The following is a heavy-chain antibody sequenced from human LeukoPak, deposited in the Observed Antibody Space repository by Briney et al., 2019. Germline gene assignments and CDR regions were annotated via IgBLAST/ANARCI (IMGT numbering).Heavy chain of an antibody. CDR2: ISGGGSST. D-gene: IGHD4-17*01. CDR3: AKDGYGVLDY. V-gene: IGHV3-23*01. CDR1: GFTFSNYV. Sequence: GGSLRLSCAASGFTFSNYVMSWVRQAPGKGLEWVSDISGGGSSTHYAGSVKGRFTISRENSQNTLYLQMNSLRAEDTAVYYCAKDGYGVLDYWGQGTLVTVSS. J-gene: IGHJ4*02.